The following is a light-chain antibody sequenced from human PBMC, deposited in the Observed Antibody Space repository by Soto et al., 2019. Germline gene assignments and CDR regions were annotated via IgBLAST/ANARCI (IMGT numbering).Light chain of an antibody. J-gene: IGKJ5*01. CDR2: DAS. CDR1: QSVSSY. V-gene: IGKV3-11*01. Sequence: EIVLTQSPATLSLSPGERATLSCRASQSVSSYLAWYQQKPGQAPRLLIYDASNRATGIPARFSGSGSGTDFTLPIGSLEPEDFAVYYCQQRSNWAITFGQGTRLEIK. CDR3: QQRSNWAIT.